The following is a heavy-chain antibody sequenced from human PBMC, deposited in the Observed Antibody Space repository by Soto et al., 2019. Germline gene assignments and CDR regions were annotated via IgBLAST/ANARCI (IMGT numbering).Heavy chain of an antibody. CDR2: INPSGGST. CDR3: ARITMVRGVIIGFDY. J-gene: IGHJ4*02. Sequence: ASVMVSCKASGYTFTSYYMHWVRQAPGQGLEWMGIINPSGGSTSYAQKFQGRVTMTRDTSTSTVYMELSSLRSEDTAVYYCARITMVRGVIIGFDYWGQGTLVTV. CDR1: GYTFTSYY. D-gene: IGHD3-10*01. V-gene: IGHV1-46*01.